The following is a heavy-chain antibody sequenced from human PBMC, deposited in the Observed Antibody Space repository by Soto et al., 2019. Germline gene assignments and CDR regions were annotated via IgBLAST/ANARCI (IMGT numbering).Heavy chain of an antibody. CDR3: ARSWDIEVVPAAMEEGDYYYGMDV. CDR2: ISAYNGNT. D-gene: IGHD2-2*01. J-gene: IGHJ6*02. Sequence: QVQLVQSGAEVKKPGASVKVSCKASGYTFTSYGISWVRQAPGQGLEWMGWISAYNGNTNYAQKLQGRVTMTTDTSTSTAYMELRSLRSDDTAVYYCARSWDIEVVPAAMEEGDYYYGMDVWGQGTTVTVSS. CDR1: GYTFTSYG. V-gene: IGHV1-18*01.